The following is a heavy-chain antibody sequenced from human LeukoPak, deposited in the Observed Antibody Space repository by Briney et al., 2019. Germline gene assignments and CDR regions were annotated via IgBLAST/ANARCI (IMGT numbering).Heavy chain of an antibody. V-gene: IGHV3-21*01. CDR1: GFTFSTYS. Sequence: GGSLRLSCVASGFTFSTYSMNWVRQAPGKGLEWVSSISSSDYIYYADSVKGRFTISRDNAKDSLCLQMYSLRADDTAVYYCARDFIVGATVTEPLDYWGQGTLVIVSS. D-gene: IGHD1-26*01. CDR2: ISSSDYI. J-gene: IGHJ4*02. CDR3: ARDFIVGATVTEPLDY.